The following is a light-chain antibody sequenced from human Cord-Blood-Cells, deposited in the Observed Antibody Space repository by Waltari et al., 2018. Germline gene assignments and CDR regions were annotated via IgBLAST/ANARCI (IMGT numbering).Light chain of an antibody. J-gene: IGLJ3*02. CDR1: SSNIGSDT. V-gene: IGLV1-44*01. Sequence: QSVLTQPPSASGPRGQRVTISCSVSSSNIGSDTVNWYQQLPATAPKLLIYSNNQRPSGVPDRFSGSKSGTSASLAISGLQSEDEADYYCAAWDDSLNGSWVFGGGTKLTVL. CDR2: SNN. CDR3: AAWDDSLNGSWV.